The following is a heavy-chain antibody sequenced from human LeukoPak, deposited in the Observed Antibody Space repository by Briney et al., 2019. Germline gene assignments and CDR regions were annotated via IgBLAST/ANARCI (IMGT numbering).Heavy chain of an antibody. D-gene: IGHD6-13*01. V-gene: IGHV3-30-3*01. J-gene: IGHJ4*02. Sequence: PGGSLRLSCATSRFTFSSYAMHWVRQGPGKGLEWVALISYDGSDKYYADSVKGRFTISRDNSKNTLYLQMNSLRAEDTALYYCAKDKWGGSSWFDYWGQGTLVTVSS. CDR1: RFTFSSYA. CDR3: AKDKWGGSSWFDY. CDR2: ISYDGSDK.